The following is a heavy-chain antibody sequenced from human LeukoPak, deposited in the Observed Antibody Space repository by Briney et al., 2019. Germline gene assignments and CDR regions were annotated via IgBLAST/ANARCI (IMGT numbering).Heavy chain of an antibody. J-gene: IGHJ4*02. D-gene: IGHD5-24*01. V-gene: IGHV3-21*01. CDR1: GFTFSSYS. CDR3: ARALGEMAKRKPFDY. CDR2: ISSSSSYI. Sequence: PGGSLRLSCAASGFTFSSYSMNWVRQAPGKGLEWVSSISSSSSYIYYADSVKGRFTISRDNAKNSLYLQMNRLRAEDTAVYYCARALGEMAKRKPFDYWGQGTLVTVSS.